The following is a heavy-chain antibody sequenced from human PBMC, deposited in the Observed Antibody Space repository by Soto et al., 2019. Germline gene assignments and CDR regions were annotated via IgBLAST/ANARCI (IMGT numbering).Heavy chain of an antibody. CDR3: ARGCSSTSCYTGDYYYYGMDV. V-gene: IGHV3-21*01. CDR1: GFTFSSYS. Sequence: GGSLRLSCAASGFTFSSYSMNWVRQAPGKGLEWVSSISSSSSYIYYADSVKGRFTISRDNAKNSLYLQMNSLRAEDTAVYYCARGCSSTSCYTGDYYYYGMDVWGQGTTVTVS. CDR2: ISSSSSYI. J-gene: IGHJ6*02. D-gene: IGHD2-2*02.